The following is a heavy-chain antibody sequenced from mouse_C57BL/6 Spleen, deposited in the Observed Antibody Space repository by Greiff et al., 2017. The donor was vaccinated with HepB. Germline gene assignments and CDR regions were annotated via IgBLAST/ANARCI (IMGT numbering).Heavy chain of an antibody. V-gene: IGHV1-82*01. Sequence: QVQLQQSGPELVKPGASVKISCKASGYAFSSSWMNWVKQRPGKGLEWIGRIYPGDGDTNYNGKFKGKATLTADKSSSTAYMELRSLTSADSAVYFCVRLGTVVDYAMDYWGQGTSVTVSS. CDR1: GYAFSSSW. J-gene: IGHJ4*01. D-gene: IGHD1-1*01. CDR3: VRLGTVVDYAMDY. CDR2: IYPGDGDT.